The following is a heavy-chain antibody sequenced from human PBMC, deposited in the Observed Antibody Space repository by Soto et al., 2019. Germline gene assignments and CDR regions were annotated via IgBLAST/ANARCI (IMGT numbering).Heavy chain of an antibody. CDR1: GFTFSSYA. V-gene: IGHV3-23*01. J-gene: IGHJ4*02. Sequence: GGSLRLSCAASGFTFSSYAMSWVRQAPGKGLEWVSAISGSGGSTYYADSVKGRFTISRDNSKNTLYLQMNSLRAEDTAVYYCAKAGITMIVVVSHFDYWGQGTLVTVSS. CDR3: AKAGITMIVVVSHFDY. D-gene: IGHD3-22*01. CDR2: ISGSGGST.